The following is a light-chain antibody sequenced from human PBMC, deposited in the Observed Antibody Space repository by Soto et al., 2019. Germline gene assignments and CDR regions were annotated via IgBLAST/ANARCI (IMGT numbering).Light chain of an antibody. CDR1: QSVSSY. CDR3: QQRNMWPIT. Sequence: EIVLKQSPATLSLSPGERATLSCRASQSVSSYLAWYQQKPGQAPRLLIYDASNRATGIPARFSGSGSGTDFTLTISSLETEDSAVYYCQQRNMWPITFGQGTRLEIK. CDR2: DAS. V-gene: IGKV3-11*01. J-gene: IGKJ5*01.